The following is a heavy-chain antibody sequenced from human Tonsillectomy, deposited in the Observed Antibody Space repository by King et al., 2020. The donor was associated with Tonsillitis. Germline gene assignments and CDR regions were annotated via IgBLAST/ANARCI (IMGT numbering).Heavy chain of an antibody. V-gene: IGHV3-43*01. D-gene: IGHD1-26*01. J-gene: IGHJ4*02. CDR3: AKDMGRELLPPAFFRGFPDY. CDR2: FTWDGGST. Sequence: VQLVESGGVVVQPGGSLRLSCAASGFTFDDYTMHWVRQAPGKGLEWVSLFTWDGGSTHYADSVKGRFTISRDNSKNSLYLQMNSLRTEDTALYYCAKDMGRELLPPAFFRGFPDYWGQGTLVTVSS. CDR1: GFTFDDYT.